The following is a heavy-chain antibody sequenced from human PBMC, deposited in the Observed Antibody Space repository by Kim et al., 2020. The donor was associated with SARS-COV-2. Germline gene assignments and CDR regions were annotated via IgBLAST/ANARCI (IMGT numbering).Heavy chain of an antibody. V-gene: IGHV3-30*01. D-gene: IGHD5-18*01. Sequence: DTVKGRFTVSRDNSKNTLYLQMNSLRAEETAVYYCARDHGWIQLWFQVDYWGQGTLVTVSS. J-gene: IGHJ4*02. CDR3: ARDHGWIQLWFQVDY.